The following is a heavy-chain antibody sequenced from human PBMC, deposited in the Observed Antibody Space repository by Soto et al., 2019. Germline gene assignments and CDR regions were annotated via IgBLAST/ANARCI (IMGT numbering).Heavy chain of an antibody. CDR1: GYTFINYW. CDR2: IDPSDSHI. Sequence: GESLKISCEGPGYTFINYWISWVRQMPGKGLEWIGRIDPSDSHINYSPAFRGHVTISADNSRVYLQWNSLKASDTASYYCARHTYSSSSWFDPWGPGTLVTVSS. V-gene: IGHV5-10-1*01. D-gene: IGHD6-6*01. CDR3: ARHTYSSSSWFDP. J-gene: IGHJ5*02.